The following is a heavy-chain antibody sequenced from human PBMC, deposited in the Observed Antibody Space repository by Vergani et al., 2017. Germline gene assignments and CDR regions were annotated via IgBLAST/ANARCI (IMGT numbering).Heavy chain of an antibody. CDR2: TWYDGNNK. CDR1: GFTFNPYG. CDR3: ARDVRLLYNRFDP. D-gene: IGHD1-14*01. V-gene: IGHV3-33*01. Sequence: QVQLVESGGGVVQPGRSLRLSCAASGFTFNPYGMHWVRQAPGKGLEWVAVTWYDGNNKQYADSVKGRFTISRDNSKSTMYLQMNSLRDEDTGVYYCARDVRLLYNRFDPWGQGTLVTVSS. J-gene: IGHJ5*02.